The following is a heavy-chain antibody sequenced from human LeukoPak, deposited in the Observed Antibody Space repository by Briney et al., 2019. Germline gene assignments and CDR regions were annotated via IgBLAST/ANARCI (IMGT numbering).Heavy chain of an antibody. CDR1: GYTFTDYY. D-gene: IGHD6-19*01. Sequence: ASVKVSCKASGYTFTDYYMHWVRQAPGQGLEWMGIINPSGGSTSYAQKFQGRVTMTRDMSTSTVYMELSSLRSEDTAVYYCARVMRGSGWFDAFDIWGQGTMATVSS. V-gene: IGHV1-46*01. J-gene: IGHJ3*02. CDR2: INPSGGST. CDR3: ARVMRGSGWFDAFDI.